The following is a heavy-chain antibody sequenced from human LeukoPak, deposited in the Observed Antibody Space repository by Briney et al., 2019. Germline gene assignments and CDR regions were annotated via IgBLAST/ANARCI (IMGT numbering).Heavy chain of an antibody. CDR3: VKDRGYGNSWGNWFDP. J-gene: IGHJ5*02. CDR1: GFIFTNYA. Sequence: GGSLRXSXSXSGFIFTNYAMHWVRQAPGKGLDYVSAISRNGDGTYYADSVKGRFTISRDNSKNTLYLQMSSLRPEDTALYYCVKDRGYGNSWGNWFDPWGQGTLVTVSS. D-gene: IGHD2/OR15-2a*01. CDR2: ISRNGDGT. V-gene: IGHV3-64D*06.